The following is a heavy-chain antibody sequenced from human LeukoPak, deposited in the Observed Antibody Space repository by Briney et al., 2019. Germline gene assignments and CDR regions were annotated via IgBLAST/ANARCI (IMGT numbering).Heavy chain of an antibody. D-gene: IGHD1-26*01. J-gene: IGHJ3*02. CDR1: GGSISSSAYY. Sequence: SETLSLTCTVSGGSISSSAYYWSWIRQHPGKGLEWIGYIYYSGITYYNPSLKSRVTISVDTSKNQFSLKLSSVTAADTAVYYCARGGNAFDIWGQGTMVTVSS. CDR3: ARGGNAFDI. CDR2: IYYSGIT. V-gene: IGHV4-31*03.